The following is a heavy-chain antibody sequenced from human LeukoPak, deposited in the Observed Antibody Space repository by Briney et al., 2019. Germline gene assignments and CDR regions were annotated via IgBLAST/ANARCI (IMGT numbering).Heavy chain of an antibody. V-gene: IGHV4-38-2*02. D-gene: IGHD3-22*01. Sequence: SETLSLTCIVSGYSISSGYYWDWIRQLPGKGLEWIGNIYHSRSTYYNPSLKSRVTISVDTSKNQFSLKLNSVTAADTAVYYCAKNSGYYHPYYIDSWGQGTLVTVSS. CDR2: IYHSRST. CDR1: GYSISSGYY. CDR3: AKNSGYYHPYYIDS. J-gene: IGHJ4*02.